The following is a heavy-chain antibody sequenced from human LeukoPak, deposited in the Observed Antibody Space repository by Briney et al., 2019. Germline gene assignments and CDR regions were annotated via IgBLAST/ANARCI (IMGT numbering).Heavy chain of an antibody. D-gene: IGHD2-15*01. Sequence: TGGSLRLSCAASGFTFSSYAVSWVRQAPGKGLEWVSAISGSGGSTYYADSVKGRFTISRDNSKNTLYLQMNSLRAEDTAVYYCAKEAQTRRYCSGGSCDAFDIWGQGTMVTVSS. CDR2: ISGSGGST. V-gene: IGHV3-23*01. J-gene: IGHJ3*02. CDR3: AKEAQTRRYCSGGSCDAFDI. CDR1: GFTFSSYA.